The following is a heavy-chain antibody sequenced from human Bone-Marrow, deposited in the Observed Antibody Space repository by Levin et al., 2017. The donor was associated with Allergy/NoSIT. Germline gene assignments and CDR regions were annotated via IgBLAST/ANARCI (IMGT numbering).Heavy chain of an antibody. CDR3: ARDRGGRAAAPCWFDP. V-gene: IGHV1-69*13. Sequence: SVKVSCKASGGTFSSYAISWVRQAPGQGLEWMGGIIPIFGTANYAQKFQGRVTITADESTSTAYMELSSLRSEDTAVYYCARDRGGRAAAPCWFDPWGQGTLVTVSS. CDR2: IIPIFGTA. CDR1: GGTFSSYA. D-gene: IGHD6-13*01. J-gene: IGHJ5*02.